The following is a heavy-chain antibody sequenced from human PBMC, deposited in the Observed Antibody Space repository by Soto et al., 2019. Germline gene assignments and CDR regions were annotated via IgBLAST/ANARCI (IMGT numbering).Heavy chain of an antibody. V-gene: IGHV4-39*02. CDR3: GRVVEGATRHTDSDS. J-gene: IGHJ5*02. CDR2: VYYSGGS. CDR1: GVSIHNSHSF. D-gene: IGHD2-15*01. Sequence: SETLSLTCAVSGVSIHNSHSFWGWIRQPPGKDLEFIGSVYYSGGSHYNPSLKGRVTISVDTSNNQVSLRVNSVTAADTAVYYCGRVVEGATRHTDSDSWGQGMLVTVSS.